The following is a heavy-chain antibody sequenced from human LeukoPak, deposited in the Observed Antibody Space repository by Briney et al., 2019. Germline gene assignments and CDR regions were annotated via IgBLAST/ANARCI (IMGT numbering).Heavy chain of an antibody. CDR1: GYTFTSYD. J-gene: IGHJ6*02. Sequence: ASVKVSCKASGYTFTSYDINWVRQATGQGLEWMGIINPSGGSTSYAQKFQGRVTMTRDTSTSTVYMELSSLRSEDTAVYYCASTTGYSSGWYVLYGMDVWGQGTTVTVSS. D-gene: IGHD6-19*01. CDR3: ASTTGYSSGWYVLYGMDV. V-gene: IGHV1-46*01. CDR2: INPSGGST.